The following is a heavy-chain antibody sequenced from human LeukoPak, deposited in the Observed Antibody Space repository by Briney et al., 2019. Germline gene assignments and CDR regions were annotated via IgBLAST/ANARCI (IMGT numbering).Heavy chain of an antibody. V-gene: IGHV3-13*04. J-gene: IGHJ6*02. Sequence: GGCLRLSCAASGFTFSSYDMHWVRQATGKGLEWVSAIGTAGDTYYPGSVKGRFTISRENAKNSLYLQMNSLRAGDTAVYYCARAPAYCSSTSCYYYYGMDVWGQGTTVTVSS. CDR2: IGTAGDT. CDR1: GFTFSSYD. CDR3: ARAPAYCSSTSCYYYYGMDV. D-gene: IGHD2-2*01.